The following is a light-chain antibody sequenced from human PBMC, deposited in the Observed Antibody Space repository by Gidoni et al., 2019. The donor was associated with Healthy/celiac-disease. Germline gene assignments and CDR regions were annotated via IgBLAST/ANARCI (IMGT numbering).Light chain of an antibody. V-gene: IGLV1-47*01. CDR3: AAWDDSLSGWV. J-gene: IGLJ3*02. CDR1: SSNIGSNY. CDR2: RNN. Sequence: QSVLTQPPSASGPPGQRVTISCSGSSSNIGSNYVYWYQQLPGTAPKLLIYRNNQRPSGGPDRFSGSKSGTSASRAISGRRSEDEADYYCAAWDDSLSGWVFGGGTKLTV.